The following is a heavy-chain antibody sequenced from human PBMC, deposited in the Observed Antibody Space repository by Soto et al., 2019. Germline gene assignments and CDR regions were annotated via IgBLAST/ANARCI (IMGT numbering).Heavy chain of an antibody. D-gene: IGHD3-9*01. J-gene: IGHJ6*04. CDR3: ARAQVPYYDILTGYLDV. V-gene: IGHV3-74*01. CDR2: INSDGSST. Sequence: GGSLRLSCAASGFTFSSYWMHWVRQAPGKGLVWVSRINSDGSSTSYADSVKGRFTISRDNAKNTLYMQMNSLRAEDTAVYYCARAQVPYYDILTGYLDVWGKGTTVTVSS. CDR1: GFTFSSYW.